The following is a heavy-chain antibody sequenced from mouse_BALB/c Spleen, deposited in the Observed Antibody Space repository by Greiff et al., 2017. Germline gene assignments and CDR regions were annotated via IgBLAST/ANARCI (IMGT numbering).Heavy chain of an antibody. CDR3: ARSMTGLYFDY. CDR2: ISSGSSTI. D-gene: IGHD2-3*01. J-gene: IGHJ2*01. Sequence: DVKLVESGGGLVQPGGSRKLSCAASGFTFSSFGMHWVRQAPEKGLEWVAYISSGSSTIYYADTVKGRFTISRDNPKNTLFLQMTSLRSEDTAMYYCARSMTGLYFDYWGQGTTLTVSS. CDR1: GFTFSSFG. V-gene: IGHV5-17*02.